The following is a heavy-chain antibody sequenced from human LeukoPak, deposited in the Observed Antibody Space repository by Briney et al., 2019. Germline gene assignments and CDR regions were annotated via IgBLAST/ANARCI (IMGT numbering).Heavy chain of an antibody. CDR3: VRSIAATGTVFWDY. J-gene: IGHJ4*02. CDR1: GFTFSTYS. D-gene: IGHD6-13*01. CDR2: ISRSRSTI. Sequence: GGSLRLSCIASGFTFSTYSMNWVRQAPGKGLEWVSYISRSRSTINYADSVKGRFTISRDNAKNSLYLQMNSLRAEDTAVYYCVRSIAATGTVFWDYWGQGTLVTVSS. V-gene: IGHV3-48*04.